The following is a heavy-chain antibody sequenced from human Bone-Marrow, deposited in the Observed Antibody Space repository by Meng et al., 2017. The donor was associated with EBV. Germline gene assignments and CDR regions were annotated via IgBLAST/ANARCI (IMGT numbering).Heavy chain of an antibody. CDR3: AGDPKLRNWFDP. D-gene: IGHD3-3*01. V-gene: IGHV3-11*01. J-gene: IGHJ5*02. CDR1: GFTFSDYY. CDR2: ITTSGATI. Sequence: QVQLVESGGXXVKPGGSLXLSCAASGFTFSDYYMSWIRQAPGKGLEWVSYITTSGATIYYADSVKGRFTISRDNAKNSLYLQMNSLTAEDTAVYYCAGDPKLRNWFDPWGQGTLVTVSS.